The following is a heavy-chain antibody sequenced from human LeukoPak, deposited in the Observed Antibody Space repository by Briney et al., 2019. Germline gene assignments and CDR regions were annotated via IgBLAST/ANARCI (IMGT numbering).Heavy chain of an antibody. D-gene: IGHD3-9*01. Sequence: SETLSLTCAVYGGSFSGYYWSWIRQPPGKGLEWIGEINHSGSTNYNPSLKSRVIISVDTSKNQFSLKLSSVTAADTAVYYCAREGLRYFDPESDAFDIWGQGTMVTVSS. CDR3: AREGLRYFDPESDAFDI. J-gene: IGHJ3*02. CDR2: INHSGST. V-gene: IGHV4-34*01. CDR1: GGSFSGYY.